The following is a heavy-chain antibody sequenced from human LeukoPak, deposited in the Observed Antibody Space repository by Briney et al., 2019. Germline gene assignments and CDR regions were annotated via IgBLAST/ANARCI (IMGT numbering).Heavy chain of an antibody. CDR2: IYHSGST. CDR1: GGSFSGYS. V-gene: IGHV4-30-2*01. Sequence: SETLSLTCAVYGGSFSGYSWSWIRQPPGKGLEWIGYIYHSGSTYYNPSLKSRVTISVDRSKNQFSLKLSSVTAADTAVYYCARAHEAYCSSTSCYAFDYWGQGTLVTVSS. J-gene: IGHJ4*02. D-gene: IGHD2-2*01. CDR3: ARAHEAYCSSTSCYAFDY.